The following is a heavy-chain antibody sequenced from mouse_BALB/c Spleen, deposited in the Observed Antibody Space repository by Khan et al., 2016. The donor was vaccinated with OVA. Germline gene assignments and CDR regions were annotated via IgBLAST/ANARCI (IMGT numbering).Heavy chain of an antibody. Sequence: VKLLESGAELAKPGASVKMSCKASGYTFTSYWMHWVKQRPGQGLEWIGYINPSTGYSEYNQKFKDKATLTADKSSSTAYMQLSSLTSDDSAVYYCATHGSSSAWFAYWGQGTLVTVSA. D-gene: IGHD1-1*01. CDR3: ATHGSSSAWFAY. CDR1: GYTFTSYW. CDR2: INPSTGYS. V-gene: IGHV1-7*01. J-gene: IGHJ3*01.